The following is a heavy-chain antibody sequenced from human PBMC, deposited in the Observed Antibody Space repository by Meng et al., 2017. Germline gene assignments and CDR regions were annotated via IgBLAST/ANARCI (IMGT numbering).Heavy chain of an antibody. V-gene: IGHV5-51*01. CDR3: ARRNAEWFSGEDV. CDR2: IYPGDSDT. CDR1: GHSFTSYW. Sequence: KLSCQGSGHSFTSYWIGWVRQMPGKGLEWMGIIYPGDSDTIYRPSFQGQITIPADKSISTAYLQWSSLKASDTAMYYCARRNAEWFSGEDVWGQGTTVTVSS. D-gene: IGHD3-9*01. J-gene: IGHJ6*02.